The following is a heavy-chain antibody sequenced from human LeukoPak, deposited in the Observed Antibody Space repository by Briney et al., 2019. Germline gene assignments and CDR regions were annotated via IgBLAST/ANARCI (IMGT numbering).Heavy chain of an antibody. V-gene: IGHV4-59*01. J-gene: IGHJ4*02. CDR2: IYNSGST. Sequence: PSETLSLTCTVSGGSISIYYWSWIRQPPGKGLEWIGYIYNSGSTYYNPSLKSRVTISVDTSKNQFSLRLSSVTAADAAVYYCMRDRELHYWGQGTLVTVSS. CDR1: GGSISIYY. CDR3: MRDRELHY. D-gene: IGHD1-26*01.